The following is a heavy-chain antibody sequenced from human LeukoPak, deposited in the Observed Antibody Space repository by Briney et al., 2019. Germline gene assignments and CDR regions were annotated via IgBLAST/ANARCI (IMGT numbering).Heavy chain of an antibody. CDR1: GYSISSGYY. CDR3: ARGITFGGVIRY. J-gene: IGHJ4*02. CDR2: IYHSGST. Sequence: SETLSLTCTVSGYSISSGYYWGWIRQPPGKGLEWIGSIYHSGSTYYNPSLKSRVTISVDTSKNQFSLKLSSVTAADTAVYYCARGITFGGVIRYWGQGTLVTVSS. V-gene: IGHV4-38-2*02. D-gene: IGHD3-16*01.